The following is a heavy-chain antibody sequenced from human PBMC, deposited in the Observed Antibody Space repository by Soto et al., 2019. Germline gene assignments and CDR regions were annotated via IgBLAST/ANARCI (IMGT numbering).Heavy chain of an antibody. CDR1: GGSITSSSHF. CDR2: IYFTGNT. CDR3: AVQTFTIAAASYGRSNWFDP. D-gene: IGHD2-15*01. V-gene: IGHV4-39*01. Sequence: PSETLSLTCSASGGSITSSSHFWGWVRQPPGKGLEGIGTIYFTGNTYYTPSLKSRLTMSIDTSKNEFSLRLNSVTAADTAVYYCAVQTFTIAAASYGRSNWFDPWGPGTLVTVSS. J-gene: IGHJ5*02.